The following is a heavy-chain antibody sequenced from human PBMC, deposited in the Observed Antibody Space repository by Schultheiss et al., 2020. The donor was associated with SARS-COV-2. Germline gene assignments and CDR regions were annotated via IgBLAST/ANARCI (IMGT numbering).Heavy chain of an antibody. J-gene: IGHJ4*02. Sequence: SETLSLTCTVSGGSISSYYWSWIRQPPGKGLECIGYIYHSGSTTYNPSLRSRVTMSVDTSKNQFSLKLSSVTAADTAVYYCASSAPARYYDSSGYFVYWGQGTLVTVSS. D-gene: IGHD3-22*01. CDR3: ASSAPARYYDSSGYFVY. CDR1: GGSISSYY. CDR2: IYHSGST. V-gene: IGHV4-59*12.